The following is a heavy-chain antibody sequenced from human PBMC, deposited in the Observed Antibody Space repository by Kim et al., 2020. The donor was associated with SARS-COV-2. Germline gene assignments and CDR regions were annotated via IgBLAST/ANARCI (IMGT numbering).Heavy chain of an antibody. Sequence: SETLSLTCAVYGGSFSGYYWSWIRQPPGKGLEWIGEINHSGSTNYNPSLKSRVTISVDTSKNQFSLKLSSVTAADTAVYYCARGAVVVAATRGMSRYFDLWGRGTLVTVSS. V-gene: IGHV4-34*01. J-gene: IGHJ2*01. CDR2: INHSGST. D-gene: IGHD2-15*01. CDR3: ARGAVVVAATRGMSRYFDL. CDR1: GGSFSGYY.